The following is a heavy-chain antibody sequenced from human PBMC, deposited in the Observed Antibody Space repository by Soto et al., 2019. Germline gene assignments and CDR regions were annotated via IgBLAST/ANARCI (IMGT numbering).Heavy chain of an antibody. Sequence: GASVKVSCKASGGTFSSYTISWVRQAPGQGLEWMGRIIPILGIANYAQKFQGRVTITADKSTSTAYMELSSLRSEDTAVYYCARDQVYCSGGSGYPPRAFDIWGKGTMVPFPS. CDR3: ARDQVYCSGGSGYPPRAFDI. D-gene: IGHD2-15*01. CDR2: IIPILGIA. V-gene: IGHV1-69*04. J-gene: IGHJ3*02. CDR1: GGTFSSYT.